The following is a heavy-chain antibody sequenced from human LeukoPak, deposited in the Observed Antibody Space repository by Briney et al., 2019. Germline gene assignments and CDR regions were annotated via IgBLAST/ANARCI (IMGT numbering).Heavy chain of an antibody. D-gene: IGHD3-10*01. V-gene: IGHV1-3*01. CDR3: ARGLLWFGELSPLGY. J-gene: IGHJ4*02. CDR2: INAGNGNT. Sequence: GASVKVSCKASGYTFTNYAIHWVRQAPGQGLEWMGWINAGNGNTRYSQKSQDRVTITRDTSANTVYMELSSLRSEDTAVYFCARGLLWFGELSPLGYWGQGTLVTVSS. CDR1: GYTFTNYA.